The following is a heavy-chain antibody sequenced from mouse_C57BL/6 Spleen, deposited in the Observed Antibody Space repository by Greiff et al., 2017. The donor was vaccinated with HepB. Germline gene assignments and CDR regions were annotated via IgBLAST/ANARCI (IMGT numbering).Heavy chain of an antibody. V-gene: IGHV1-55*01. CDR2: IYPGSGST. CDR3: ARGQWTYWYFDV. Sequence: QVQLKQPGAELVKPGASVKMSCKASGYTFTSYWITWVKQRPGQGLEWIGDIYPGSGSTNYNEKFKSKATLTVDTSSSTAYMQLSSLTSEDSAVYYCARGQWTYWYFDVWGTGTTVTVSS. J-gene: IGHJ1*03. CDR1: GYTFTSYW.